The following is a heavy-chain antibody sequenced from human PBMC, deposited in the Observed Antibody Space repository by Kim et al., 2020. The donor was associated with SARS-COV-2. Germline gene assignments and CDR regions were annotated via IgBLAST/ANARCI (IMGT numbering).Heavy chain of an antibody. CDR3: ARDDSVGATLFDY. D-gene: IGHD1-26*01. Sequence: YAVSVKSRITINPDPSKNQFSLQLNSVTPEDTAGYYWARDDSVGATLFDYWGQGTLVTVSS. V-gene: IGHV6-1*01. J-gene: IGHJ4*02.